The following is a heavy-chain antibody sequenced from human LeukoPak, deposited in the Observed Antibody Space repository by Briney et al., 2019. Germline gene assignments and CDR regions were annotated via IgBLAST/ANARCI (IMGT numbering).Heavy chain of an antibody. CDR2: ISSSSSYI. CDR1: GFTFSSYS. J-gene: IGHJ4*02. D-gene: IGHD6-13*01. Sequence: PGGSLRLSCAASGFTFSSYSMNWVRQAPGKGLEWVSSISSSSSYIYYADSLKGRFTISRDNAKNSLYLQMNSLRAGDTAVYYCARGLAAAGTRGPYWGQGTLVTVSS. V-gene: IGHV3-21*01. CDR3: ARGLAAAGTRGPY.